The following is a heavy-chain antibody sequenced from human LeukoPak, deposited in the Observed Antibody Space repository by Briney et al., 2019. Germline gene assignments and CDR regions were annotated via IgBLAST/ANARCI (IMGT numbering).Heavy chain of an antibody. D-gene: IGHD3-22*01. Sequence: GASVKVSCKTSGYTFTSYDISWVRQATGQGLEWMGWLNPNSGNTGFAHKFQGRVTITRNTALSTAYMELSSLRSEDTAVYYCARVLSLGSYDSSGYYFDFWGQGTLVTVSS. CDR1: GYTFTSYD. V-gene: IGHV1-8*01. CDR2: LNPNSGNT. J-gene: IGHJ4*02. CDR3: ARVLSLGSYDSSGYYFDF.